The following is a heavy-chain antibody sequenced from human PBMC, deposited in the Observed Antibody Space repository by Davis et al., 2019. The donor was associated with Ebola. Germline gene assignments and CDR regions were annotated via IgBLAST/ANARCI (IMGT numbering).Heavy chain of an antibody. CDR2: ISSSGSTI. V-gene: IGHV3-11*04. CDR3: ARDLGLDFAVVTYFDY. CDR1: GFTFSDYY. D-gene: IGHD3-3*01. J-gene: IGHJ4*01. Sequence: GESLKISCAASGFTFSDYYMSWIRQAPGKGLEWVSYISSSGSTIYYADSVKGRFTISRDNAKNSLYLQMNSLRVEDTGVYYCARDLGLDFAVVTYFDYWGHGAPVTVSS.